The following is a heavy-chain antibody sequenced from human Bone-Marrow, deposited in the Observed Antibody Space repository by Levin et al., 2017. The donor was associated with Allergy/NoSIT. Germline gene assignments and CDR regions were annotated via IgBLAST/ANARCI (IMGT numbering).Heavy chain of an antibody. CDR1: GYTFTGYY. D-gene: IGHD5-18*01. CDR2: IDPYSGGT. CDR3: ARERQQWSGGYYYGVDV. J-gene: IGHJ6*02. Sequence: ASVKVSCKASGYTFTGYYVYWVRQAPGQGLEWMGRIDPYSGGTNYAQQFQGRVTMTRDTSISTAYVELSSLRSDDTAVYYCARERQQWSGGYYYGVDVWGQGTTVTVSS. V-gene: IGHV1-2*06.